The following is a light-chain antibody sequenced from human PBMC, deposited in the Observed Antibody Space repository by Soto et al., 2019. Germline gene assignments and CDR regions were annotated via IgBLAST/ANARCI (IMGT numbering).Light chain of an antibody. CDR2: GTS. CDR3: QQSYKIPLT. J-gene: IGKJ4*01. CDR1: QNINQN. V-gene: IGKV1-39*01. Sequence: DIQMTQSPSSLSASVGDRVTLSCRASQNINQNLNWYQQRPGKAPKLLIFGTSSLQTGVPSRFSASGSGTDFTLTISSLQPEDFATYYCQQSYKIPLTFGGGTKVDVK.